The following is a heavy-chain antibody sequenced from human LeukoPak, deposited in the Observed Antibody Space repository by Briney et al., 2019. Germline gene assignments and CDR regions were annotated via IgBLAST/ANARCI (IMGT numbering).Heavy chain of an antibody. CDR3: ARFEQWLAGYDY. Sequence: PSETLSLTCTVSGGPISSYYWSWIRQPPGKGLEWIGYIYYSGSTNYNPSLKSRVTISVDTSKNQFSLKLGSVTAADTAVYYCARFEQWLAGYDYWGQGTLVTVSS. CDR2: IYYSGST. CDR1: GGPISSYY. V-gene: IGHV4-59*08. D-gene: IGHD6-19*01. J-gene: IGHJ4*02.